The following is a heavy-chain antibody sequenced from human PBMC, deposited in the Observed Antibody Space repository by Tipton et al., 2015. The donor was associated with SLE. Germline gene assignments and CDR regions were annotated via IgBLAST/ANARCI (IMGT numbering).Heavy chain of an antibody. V-gene: IGHV3-11*05. CDR1: GFTFSDYY. CDR2: ISSSSTYT. J-gene: IGHJ6*04. D-gene: IGHD5-12*01. Sequence: SLRLSCAASGFTFSDYYMSWIRQAPGKGLEWVSYISSSSTYTNYADSVKGRFTISRDNAKNSLYLQMNSLRAEDTAVYYCARDWSGYDGKDVWGKGTTVTVSS. CDR3: ARDWSGYDGKDV.